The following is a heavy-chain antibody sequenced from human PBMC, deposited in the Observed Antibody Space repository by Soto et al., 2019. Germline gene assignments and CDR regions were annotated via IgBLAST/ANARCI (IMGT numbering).Heavy chain of an antibody. CDR2: IYPGDSDT. CDR3: ARQGSSGWYMGNWFDP. V-gene: IGHV5-51*01. CDR1: GYSFTSYW. Sequence: PVESLKISCNGSGYSFTSYWIGWVRQMPWKGLEWMGIIYPGDSDTRYSPSFQGQVTISADKSISTAYLQWSSLKASDTAMYYCARQGSSGWYMGNWFDPWGQGTLVTVSS. J-gene: IGHJ5*02. D-gene: IGHD6-19*01.